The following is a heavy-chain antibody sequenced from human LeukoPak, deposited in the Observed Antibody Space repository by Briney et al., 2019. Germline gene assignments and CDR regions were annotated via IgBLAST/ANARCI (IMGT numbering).Heavy chain of an antibody. CDR2: IYPGDSDT. CDR1: GYTFTSYW. D-gene: IGHD6-13*01. J-gene: IGHJ4*02. Sequence: GESLKISCKGSGYTFTSYWIAWVRQMPGKGLEWMGTIYPGDSDTRCSPSFQGQVTISADKSISTAYLQWSSLKASDTAMYYCARHPAGSWSHFHYWGQGTLVTVSS. CDR3: ARHPAGSWSHFHY. V-gene: IGHV5-51*01.